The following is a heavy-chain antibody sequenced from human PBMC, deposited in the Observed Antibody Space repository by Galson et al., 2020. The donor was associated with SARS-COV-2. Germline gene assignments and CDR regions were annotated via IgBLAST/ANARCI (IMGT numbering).Heavy chain of an antibody. J-gene: IGHJ6*02. CDR3: ASPQRTVTTFGYYYYGRDV. CDR2: IYPGDSDT. Sequence: HGESLKISCKGSGYRFTDYWIGWVRQMPGKGLEWMGIIYPGDSDTRYSPAFQGQVTISADKSIKTAYLQWSSLKASDTAMYYCASPQRTVTTFGYYYYGRDVWGQGTTVTVAS. CDR1: GYRFTDYW. V-gene: IGHV5-51*01. D-gene: IGHD4-17*01.